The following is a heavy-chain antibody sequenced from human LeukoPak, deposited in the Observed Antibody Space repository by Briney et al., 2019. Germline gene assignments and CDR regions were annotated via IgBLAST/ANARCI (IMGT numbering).Heavy chain of an antibody. J-gene: IGHJ4*02. Sequence: GGSLRLSCAASGFTFSDYSMNWVRQAPGKGLEWVSYISTTSSSTIYYADSVKGRFTISRYNAKNSRYLKMNSLRAEDTAVYYCARDRGSSGYHFDYWGQGTLITVSS. CDR3: ARDRGSSGYHFDY. V-gene: IGHV3-48*01. CDR2: ISTTSSSTI. D-gene: IGHD3-22*01. CDR1: GFTFSDYS.